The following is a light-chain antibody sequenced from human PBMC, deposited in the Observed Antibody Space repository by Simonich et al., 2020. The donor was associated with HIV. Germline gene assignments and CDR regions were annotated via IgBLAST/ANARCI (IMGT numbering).Light chain of an antibody. J-gene: IGLJ2*01. V-gene: IGLV1-47*01. CDR2: TMN. Sequence: QSVLTEPPSASGTPGQRVIISCSGSSSSIGSNFVSWYQQLPGTAPKLLIYTMNSRPSGVPDRFSGSKSGTSASLAISGFRSEDEADYFCAAWDASLSAMVFGGGTKLTVL. CDR1: SSSIGSNF. CDR3: AAWDASLSAMV.